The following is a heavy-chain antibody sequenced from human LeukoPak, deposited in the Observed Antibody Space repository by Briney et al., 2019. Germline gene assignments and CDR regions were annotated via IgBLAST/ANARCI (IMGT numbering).Heavy chain of an antibody. D-gene: IGHD4-23*01. V-gene: IGHV1-18*01. J-gene: IGHJ1*01. CDR1: GYTFTSYG. CDR3: ARDVGAQDPVTRGI. CDR2: ISAYNGNT. Sequence: ASVKVSCKASGYTFTSYGISWVRQAPGQGLEWMGWISAYNGNTNYAQKLQGRVTMTRDTSTSTVYMELSSLRSEDTAVYYCARDVGAQDPVTRGIWGQGTLVTVSS.